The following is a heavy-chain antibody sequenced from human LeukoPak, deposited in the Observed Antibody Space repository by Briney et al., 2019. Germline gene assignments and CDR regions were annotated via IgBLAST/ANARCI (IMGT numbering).Heavy chain of an antibody. D-gene: IGHD2-2*01. CDR3: ARVPRVVPAGDY. V-gene: IGHV4-34*01. Sequence: SETLSLPCAVYGGSFSGYYWSWIRQPPGKGLEWMGEINHSGSTNYNPSLKSRVTISVDTSKNQFSLKLSSVTAADTAVYYCARVPRVVPAGDYWGQGTLVTVSS. CDR2: INHSGST. J-gene: IGHJ4*02. CDR1: GGSFSGYY.